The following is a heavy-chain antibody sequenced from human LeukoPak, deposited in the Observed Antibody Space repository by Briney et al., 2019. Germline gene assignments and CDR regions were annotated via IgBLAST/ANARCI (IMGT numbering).Heavy chain of an antibody. CDR1: GGSISTYY. J-gene: IGHJ6*02. CDR3: ARHETHYYGIDV. V-gene: IGHV4-59*08. CDR2: IYYSGST. Sequence: SETLSLTCTVSGGSISTYYWSWIRQSPGKGLEWVGYIYYSGSTNYNPSLKSRVTISVDTSKNQFSLKLSSVTAADTAVYYCARHETHYYGIDVWGQGTTVTVS.